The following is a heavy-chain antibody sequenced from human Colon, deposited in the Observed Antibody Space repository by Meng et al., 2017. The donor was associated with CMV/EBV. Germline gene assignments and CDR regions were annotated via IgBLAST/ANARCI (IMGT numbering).Heavy chain of an antibody. CDR3: AKIAGYCSSATCLDS. V-gene: IGHV3-23*01. CDR2: VSGSGAST. CDR1: GFTFSTYA. D-gene: IGHD2-2*03. J-gene: IGHJ4*02. Sequence: EVQLLESGGVLVQPGXSLRLACAASGFTFSTYAMSWVRQAPGQGLEWVSSVSGSGASTYYADSVKGQFTVSRDNSKNTLYLQMNSLRAEDTAVYYCAKIAGYCSSATCLDSWGQGVLVTVSS.